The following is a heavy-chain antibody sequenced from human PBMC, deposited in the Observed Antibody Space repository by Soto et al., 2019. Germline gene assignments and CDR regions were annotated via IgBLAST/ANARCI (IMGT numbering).Heavy chain of an antibody. CDR1: GYTFTSYV. CDR2: ISAYNHNT. CDR3: ARAGGRNFYYGMDV. D-gene: IGHD2-8*02. Sequence: QVQLVQSGAEVKKPGASVKVSCKASGYTFTSYVVSWVRQAPGQGLEWMGWISAYNHNTNYAQKLQGRVTMTTDTSTSTVYMELRSLRYDDTAVYYCARAGGRNFYYGMDVWGQGTTVTVSS. J-gene: IGHJ6*02. V-gene: IGHV1-18*01.